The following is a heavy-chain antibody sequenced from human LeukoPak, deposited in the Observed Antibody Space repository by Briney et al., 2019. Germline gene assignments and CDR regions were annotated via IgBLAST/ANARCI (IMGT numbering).Heavy chain of an antibody. Sequence: GESLKISCKGSGYSFTSYWIGWVRQMPGKGLEWMGIIYPGDSDTRYSPSFQGQVTISADKSISTAYLQWSSLKASDTAMYYCARLQSTGAGYYYYGMDVWGQGTTVTVSS. V-gene: IGHV5-51*01. CDR1: GYSFTSYW. J-gene: IGHJ6*02. CDR2: IYPGDSDT. CDR3: ARLQSTGAGYYYYGMDV. D-gene: IGHD5-24*01.